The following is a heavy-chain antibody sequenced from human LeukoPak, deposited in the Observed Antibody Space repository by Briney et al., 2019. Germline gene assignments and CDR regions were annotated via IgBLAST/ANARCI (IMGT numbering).Heavy chain of an antibody. J-gene: IGHJ4*02. CDR1: GGSFSGYY. V-gene: IGHV4-34*01. CDR3: ARHRVALGYSYGQEDY. D-gene: IGHD5-18*01. Sequence: SETLSLTCAVYGGSFSGYYWSWIRQPPGKGLEWIGEINHSGSTNYNPSLKSRGTISVDTSKNQFSLKLSSVTAADTAVYYCARHRVALGYSYGQEDYWGQGTLVTVSS. CDR2: INHSGST.